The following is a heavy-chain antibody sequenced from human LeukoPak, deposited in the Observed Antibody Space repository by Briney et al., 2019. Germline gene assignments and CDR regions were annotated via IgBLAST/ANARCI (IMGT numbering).Heavy chain of an antibody. Sequence: SETLSLTCTVSGGSISSGGYYWSWIRQPAGKGLDWIGHIYTSGSTNYNPSLKSRVTMSVDTSKNQFSLKLSSVTAADTAVYYCARDINWDRGSDAFDIWGQGTMVTVSS. V-gene: IGHV4-61*09. CDR1: GGSISSGGYY. CDR3: ARDINWDRGSDAFDI. D-gene: IGHD1/OR15-1a*01. J-gene: IGHJ3*02. CDR2: IYTSGST.